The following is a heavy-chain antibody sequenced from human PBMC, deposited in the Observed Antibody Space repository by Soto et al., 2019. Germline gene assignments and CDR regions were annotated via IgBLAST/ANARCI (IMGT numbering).Heavy chain of an antibody. V-gene: IGHV4-30-2*01. CDR2: IYHSGST. CDR3: ARGSYGDHGGIFDY. Sequence: QLQLQESGSGLVKPSQTLSLTCAVSGGSISSGGYSWSWIRQPPGKGLEWIGYIYHSGSTYYNPSLTSRVTISVDRSKNQFSLKLSSVTAADTAVYYCARGSYGDHGGIFDYWGQGTLVTVSS. D-gene: IGHD4-17*01. J-gene: IGHJ4*02. CDR1: GGSISSGGYS.